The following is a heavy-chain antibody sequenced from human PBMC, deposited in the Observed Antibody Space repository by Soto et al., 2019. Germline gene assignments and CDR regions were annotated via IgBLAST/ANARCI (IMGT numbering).Heavy chain of an antibody. D-gene: IGHD3-3*01. CDR1: GYTFSDAW. V-gene: IGHV3-15*01. J-gene: IGHJ4*02. CDR3: TADHWS. Sequence: PWGSLRFSCVFCGYTFSDAWMSWVRQAPGKGLEWVARINRKIDGETTDYAAPVEGRFTIARDDSKNTLYLQMSSLKIEDTAVYFCTADHWSWGQGTMVTVSS. CDR2: INRKIDGETT.